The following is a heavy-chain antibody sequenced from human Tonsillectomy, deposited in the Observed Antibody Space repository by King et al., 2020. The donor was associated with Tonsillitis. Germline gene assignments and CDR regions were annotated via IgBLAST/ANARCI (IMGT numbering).Heavy chain of an antibody. V-gene: IGHV3-33*05. D-gene: IGHD6-13*01. CDR1: GFIFSQYG. CDR3: ARPPGGGIAESGSGDGFEI. J-gene: IGHJ3*02. CDR2: ISYDGNKK. Sequence: QLVQSGGGVVQPGRSLRLSCAASGFIFSQYGMHWVRQAPGKGLEWVAVISYDGNKKYYADSVKGRCTISRDNSENTLHLQMNSLRAEDTAVYYCARPPGGGIAESGSGDGFEIWGQGEMVIVS.